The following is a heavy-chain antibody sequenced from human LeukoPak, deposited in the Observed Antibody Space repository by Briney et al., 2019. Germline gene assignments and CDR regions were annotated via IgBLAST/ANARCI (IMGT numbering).Heavy chain of an antibody. CDR2: VYYSGST. J-gene: IGHJ5*02. D-gene: IGHD3-10*01. CDR1: GGSISSYY. V-gene: IGHV4-59*01. CDR3: GRSMFRGLHSWFDP. Sequence: SETLSLTCTVSGGSISSYYWSWIRQPPGEGLEWIGYVYYSGSTNYNPSLKSRVTISVDTSKNQLSLKVSSVTAADTAVYFCGRSMFRGLHSWFDPWGQGTLVTVSS.